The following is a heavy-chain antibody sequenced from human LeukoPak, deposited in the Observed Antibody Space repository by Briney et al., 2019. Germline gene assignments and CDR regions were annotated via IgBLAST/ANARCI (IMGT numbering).Heavy chain of an antibody. V-gene: IGHV4-4*07. CDR1: GGSISSYY. CDR2: IYTSGST. J-gene: IGHJ6*03. Sequence: NPSETLSLTCTVSGGSISSYYWSWLRQPAGKGLEWIGRIYTSGSTNYNPSLKSRVTLSVDTSKTQFSLRLSSVTAADTAVYYCAREDSGSYYNYYYFYMDVWGKGTTVTISS. D-gene: IGHD3-10*01. CDR3: AREDSGSYYNYYYFYMDV.